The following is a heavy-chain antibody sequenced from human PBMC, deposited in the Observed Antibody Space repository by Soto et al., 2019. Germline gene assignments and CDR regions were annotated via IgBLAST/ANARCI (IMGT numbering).Heavy chain of an antibody. D-gene: IGHD2-2*01. CDR3: ARDLSYGLVKKYYFDY. CDR1: GYTFTSYY. V-gene: IGHV1-46*01. Sequence: GASVKVSCKASGYTFTSYYMHWVRQAPGQGLEWMGIINPSGGSTSYAQKFQGRVTMTRDTSTSTVYMELSSLRSEDTAVHYCARDLSYGLVKKYYFDYWGQGTLVTVSS. J-gene: IGHJ4*02. CDR2: INPSGGST.